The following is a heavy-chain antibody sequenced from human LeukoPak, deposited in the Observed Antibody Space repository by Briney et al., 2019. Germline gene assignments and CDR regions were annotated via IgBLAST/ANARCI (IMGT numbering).Heavy chain of an antibody. D-gene: IGHD3-10*01. CDR2: ISSDGRTT. Sequence: AGGSLRLSCAASGFTFSSYWMHWVRQGPGKGLVWVSRISSDGRTTSYADSAKGRFTISRDNAKNTLYLQMNSLRVEDTAVYYCARDSRYYYDSRNYDNVAFDMWGQGTMVTVSS. CDR1: GFTFSSYW. J-gene: IGHJ3*02. CDR3: ARDSRYYYDSRNYDNVAFDM. V-gene: IGHV3-74*01.